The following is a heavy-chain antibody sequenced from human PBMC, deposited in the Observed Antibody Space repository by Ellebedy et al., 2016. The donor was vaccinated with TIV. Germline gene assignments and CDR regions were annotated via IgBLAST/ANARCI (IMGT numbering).Heavy chain of an antibody. CDR2: IYNIYNSEST. J-gene: IGHJ4*02. D-gene: IGHD6-19*01. CDR3: ARFNSGWSGGRYFDY. Sequence: SETLFLTCTVSGGSISGYYWSWIRQPPGKGLEWIGYIYNIYNSESTNYNPSLKSRVTISVDTSKKQFSLKLSSVSAADTAVYYCARFNSGWSGGRYFDYWGQGTLVTVSS. CDR1: GGSISGYY. V-gene: IGHV4-59*01.